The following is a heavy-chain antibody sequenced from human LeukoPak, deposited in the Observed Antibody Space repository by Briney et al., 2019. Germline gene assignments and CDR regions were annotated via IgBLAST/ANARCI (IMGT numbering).Heavy chain of an antibody. J-gene: IGHJ5*02. V-gene: IGHV4-59*01. Sequence: ASETLSLTCTVSGGSMTNFYWSWIRQTPEKGLEWIGYIFYTGTTNYNPSLKARVTISVDTSKNQFSLKPSSVTAADTAIYYCARDAAVDPNWFDPWGQGTLVTVSS. D-gene: IGHD2-15*01. CDR1: GGSMTNFY. CDR3: ARDAAVDPNWFDP. CDR2: IFYTGTT.